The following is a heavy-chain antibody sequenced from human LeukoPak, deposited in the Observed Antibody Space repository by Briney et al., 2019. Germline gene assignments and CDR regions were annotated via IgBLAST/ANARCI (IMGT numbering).Heavy chain of an antibody. J-gene: IGHJ4*02. CDR2: ISGGGGST. V-gene: IGHV3-23*01. Sequence: PGGSLRLSCAASGFNVSNNYMNWVRQAPGKGLEWVSTISGGGGSTYYADSVKGRFTISRDNSKNTLYLQVNSLRAEDTAVYYCAKGGKWDVTPFDYWGQGTLVTVSS. D-gene: IGHD1-26*01. CDR1: GFNVSNNY. CDR3: AKGGKWDVTPFDY.